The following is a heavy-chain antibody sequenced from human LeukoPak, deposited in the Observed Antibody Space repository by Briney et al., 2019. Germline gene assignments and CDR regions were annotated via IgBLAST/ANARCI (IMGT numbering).Heavy chain of an antibody. D-gene: IGHD5-18*01. CDR2: IYHSGST. CDR3: ARADTAMVTVDY. V-gene: IGHV4-38-2*02. J-gene: IGHJ4*02. Sequence: PSETLSLTCTVSGYSISSGYYWGWIRQPPGKGLEWIGYIYHSGSTYYNPSLKSRVTISVDRSKNQFSLKLSSVTAADTAVYYCARADTAMVTVDYWGQGTLVTVSS. CDR1: GYSISSGYY.